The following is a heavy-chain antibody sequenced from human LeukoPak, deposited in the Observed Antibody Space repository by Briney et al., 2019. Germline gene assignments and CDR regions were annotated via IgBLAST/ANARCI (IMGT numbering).Heavy chain of an antibody. CDR3: ARDLGVAGHHDAFDI. J-gene: IGHJ3*02. CDR1: GYSISSGYY. V-gene: IGHV4-38-2*02. D-gene: IGHD6-19*01. CDR2: IYHSGST. Sequence: SETLSLTCTVSGYSISSGYYWGWIRQPPGKGLEWVGSIYHSGSTYYNPSLKSRVTISVDTSKNQFSLKLSSVTAADTAVYYCARDLGVAGHHDAFDIWGQGTKVTVSS.